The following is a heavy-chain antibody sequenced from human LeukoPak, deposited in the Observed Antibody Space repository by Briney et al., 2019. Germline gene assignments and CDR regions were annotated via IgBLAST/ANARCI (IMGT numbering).Heavy chain of an antibody. J-gene: IGHJ4*02. D-gene: IGHD6-13*01. Sequence: GGSLRLSCAASGFTFSSYVMHWVRQAPGKGLEWVAFIWYDGSNKYYADSAKGRFTISRDNSKNTLYLQMNSLRVEDTAVYYCAKEGGLRSSWSFDFWGQGILVIVSS. CDR2: IWYDGSNK. CDR1: GFTFSSYV. V-gene: IGHV3-30*02. CDR3: AKEGGLRSSWSFDF.